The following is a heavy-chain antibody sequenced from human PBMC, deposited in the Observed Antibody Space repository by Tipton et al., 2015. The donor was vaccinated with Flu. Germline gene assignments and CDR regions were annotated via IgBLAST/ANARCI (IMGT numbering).Heavy chain of an antibody. CDR3: TRSLRSSSGSPGY. D-gene: IGHD3-22*01. Sequence: TLSLTCAVYGGSFSGSYWCWIRQPPGKGLEWIGEINHSGSTYYSPSLKSRVTISADTSNNQFSLRLSSVTAADTAMYYCTRSLRSSSGSPGYWGQGTLVTVSS. CDR2: INHSGST. J-gene: IGHJ4*02. CDR1: GGSFSGSY. V-gene: IGHV4-34*01.